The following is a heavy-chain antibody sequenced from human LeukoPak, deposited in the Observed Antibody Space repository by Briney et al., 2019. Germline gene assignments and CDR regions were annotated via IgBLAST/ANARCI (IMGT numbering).Heavy chain of an antibody. CDR2: TSTRGGTT. D-gene: IGHD1-26*01. CDR1: GFTFSSYA. Sequence: GGSLRLSCAASGFTFSSYAMNWVRQAPGKGLEWVSATSTRGGTTYYADSVKGRFTISRDDSKNMLYLQMNSLRVEDTAVYYCAKDRWVGATISHYFDYWGQGTLVTVSS. J-gene: IGHJ4*02. V-gene: IGHV3-23*01. CDR3: AKDRWVGATISHYFDY.